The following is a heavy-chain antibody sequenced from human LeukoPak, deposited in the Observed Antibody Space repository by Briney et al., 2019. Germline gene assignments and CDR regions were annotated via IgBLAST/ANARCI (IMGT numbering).Heavy chain of an antibody. CDR2: ISYDGSNK. CDR1: GFTFSSYG. Sequence: GRSLRLSCAASGFTFSSYGMHWVRQAPGKELEWVAVISYDGSNKYYADSVKGRFTISRDNSKNTLYLQMNSLRAEDTAVYYCAKEGYYGSGRTSFDIWGQGTMVTVSS. CDR3: AKEGYYGSGRTSFDI. D-gene: IGHD3-10*01. V-gene: IGHV3-30*18. J-gene: IGHJ3*02.